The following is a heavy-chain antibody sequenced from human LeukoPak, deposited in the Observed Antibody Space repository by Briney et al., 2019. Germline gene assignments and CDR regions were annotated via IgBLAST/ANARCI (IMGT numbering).Heavy chain of an antibody. CDR3: ARRENPMVRGLGY. CDR2: IYYSGST. D-gene: IGHD3-10*01. V-gene: IGHV4-59*01. J-gene: IGHJ4*02. Sequence: PSETLSLTCTVSGGSISSYYWSWIRQPPGKGLEWIGYIYYSGSTNYNPSLKSRVTISVDTSKNQFSLKLSSVTAADTAVYYCARRENPMVRGLGYWGQGTLVTVSS. CDR1: GGSISSYY.